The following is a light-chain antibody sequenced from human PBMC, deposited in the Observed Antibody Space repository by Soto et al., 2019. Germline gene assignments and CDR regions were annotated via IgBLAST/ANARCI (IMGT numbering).Light chain of an antibody. V-gene: IGKV1-39*01. J-gene: IGKJ4*01. CDR2: AAS. CDR3: QQSYSSPPLT. Sequence: IQLTQSPSSLSASVGDRVTITCRASQGISSYLAWYQQKPGNAPKLLIYAASTLQSGVPSRFSGSGSGTDFTLTISSLQPEDFATYYCQQSYSSPPLTFGGGTKVDIK. CDR1: QGISSY.